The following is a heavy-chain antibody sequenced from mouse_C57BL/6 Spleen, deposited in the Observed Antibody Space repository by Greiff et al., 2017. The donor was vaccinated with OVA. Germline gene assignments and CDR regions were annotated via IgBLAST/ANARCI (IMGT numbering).Heavy chain of an antibody. CDR2: ISSGCSTI. Sequence: EVKVVESGGGLVKPGGSLKLSCAASGFTFSDYGMHWVRQAPEKGLEWVAYISSGCSTIYYADTVKGRFTISRDNAKNTLFLQMTSLRSEDTAMYYCARNYYGSSYFDYWGQGTTLTVSS. CDR1: GFTFSDYG. J-gene: IGHJ2*01. D-gene: IGHD1-1*01. V-gene: IGHV5-17*01. CDR3: ARNYYGSSYFDY.